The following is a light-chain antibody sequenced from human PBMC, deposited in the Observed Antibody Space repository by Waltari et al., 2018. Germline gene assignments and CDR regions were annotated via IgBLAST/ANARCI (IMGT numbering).Light chain of an antibody. Sequence: DIQMTQSPSSLSASVGDRVTITCQASQDISNYLNWYQQKPGKAPKLLIYDASNLETGVPSRFSGSGSGTDFTFTISSLQPEDFATYYCQESYSTTWTFGPGTKVEIK. V-gene: IGKV1-33*01. CDR2: DAS. CDR1: QDISNY. J-gene: IGKJ1*01. CDR3: QESYSTTWT.